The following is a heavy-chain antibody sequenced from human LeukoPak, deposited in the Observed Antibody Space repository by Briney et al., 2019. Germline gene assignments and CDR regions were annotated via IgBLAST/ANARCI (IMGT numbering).Heavy chain of an antibody. D-gene: IGHD3-16*01. J-gene: IGHJ4*02. CDR2: IYTSGST. Sequence: PSETLSLTCTVSGVSISGYYWSWIRQPAGKGLEWIGRIYTSGSTNYNPSLKSRVTMSVDTSKNQCTLKLSSVTAADTAVYYCARVGDYALKDWGQGTLVTVSS. CDR3: ARVGDYALKD. V-gene: IGHV4-4*07. CDR1: GVSISGYY.